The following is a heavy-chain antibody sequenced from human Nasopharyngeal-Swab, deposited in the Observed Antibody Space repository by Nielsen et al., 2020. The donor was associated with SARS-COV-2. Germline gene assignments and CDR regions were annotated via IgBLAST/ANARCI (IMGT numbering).Heavy chain of an antibody. CDR1: GFPFSDYY. CDR2: ISNTGTTI. J-gene: IGHJ4*02. D-gene: IGHD5-18*01. CDR3: ATLGRYGYGRALDY. Sequence: LKISCGASGFPFSDYYMSWIRQAPGKGLEWLSFISNTGTTIYYADSVKGRFTMSRDNAGNSLFLEMNSLRADDTALYYCATLGRYGYGRALDYWGQGTLVTVSS. V-gene: IGHV3-11*04.